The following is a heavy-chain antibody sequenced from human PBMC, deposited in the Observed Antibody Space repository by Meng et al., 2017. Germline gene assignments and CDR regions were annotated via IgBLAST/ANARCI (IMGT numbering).Heavy chain of an antibody. J-gene: IGHJ4*02. CDR3: AYATTVSN. CDR1: GGSFSVYY. V-gene: IGHV4-34*01. Sequence: QVKLQKSGTGLLKLSETLSLTDAVYGGSFSVYYWRWIRQPQGKGLEWIGKINHSGSTNYNPSLKSRVTISVDTSKNQFAMKLSSVTDADTAVYYCAYATTVSNWGQGTLVTVSS. CDR2: INHSGST. D-gene: IGHD4-11*01.